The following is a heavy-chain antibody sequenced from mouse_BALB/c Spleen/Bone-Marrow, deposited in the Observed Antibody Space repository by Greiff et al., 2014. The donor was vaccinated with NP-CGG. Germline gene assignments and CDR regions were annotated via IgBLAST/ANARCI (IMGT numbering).Heavy chain of an antibody. V-gene: IGHV3-2*02. CDR2: IGFSGST. CDR1: GYSITSDYA. J-gene: IGHJ2*01. D-gene: IGHD2-2*01. Sequence: EVQLVESGPGLVKPSQSLSLTCTVTGYSITSDYAWNWIRQFPGNKLEWMGYIGFSGSTTYNPSLKSRISITRDTSRNQFFLQLNSVTTEDTATYYCARDTRLRRLDYWGQGTTLTVSS. CDR3: ARDTRLRRLDY.